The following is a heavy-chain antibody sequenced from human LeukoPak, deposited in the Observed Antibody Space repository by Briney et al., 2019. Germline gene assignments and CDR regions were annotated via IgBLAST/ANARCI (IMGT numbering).Heavy chain of an antibody. CDR1: GGSISSHC. CDR2: IYYSGST. Sequence: SETLSLTCTVSGGSISSHCWSWIRQPPGQGLEWIGCIYYSGSTNYNPSPKSRVTVSVDTPKNQFSLKLSSVTAADTAVYYCARVRITILGDSHYYIMDVWGKGTTVTVSS. V-gene: IGHV4-59*11. CDR3: ARVRITILGDSHYYIMDV. D-gene: IGHD3-3*01. J-gene: IGHJ6*03.